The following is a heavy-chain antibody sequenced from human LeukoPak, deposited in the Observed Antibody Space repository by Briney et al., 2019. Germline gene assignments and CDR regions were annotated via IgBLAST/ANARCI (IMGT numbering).Heavy chain of an antibody. D-gene: IGHD5-12*01. V-gene: IGHV3-21*05. CDR3: ARAQYNSGPDY. J-gene: IGHJ4*02. CDR1: GFTFSTYG. CDR2: ISSSSTFT. Sequence: GGSLRLSCAASGFTFSTYGMNWVRQAPGKGLEWVSYISSSSTFTHYADSAKGRFTISRDNAKNSLYLQMDSLRAEDTAVYYCARAQYNSGPDYWGQGTLVTVSS.